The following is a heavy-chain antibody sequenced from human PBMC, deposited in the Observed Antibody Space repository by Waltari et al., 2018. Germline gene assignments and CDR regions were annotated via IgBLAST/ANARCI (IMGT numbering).Heavy chain of an antibody. D-gene: IGHD2-15*01. CDR2: IGSSGSTI. V-gene: IGHV3-48*03. CDR3: ARDGGAYCNGGNCSPFEQ. J-gene: IGHJ4*02. CDR1: GFHFKDYK. Sequence: VQLVESGGNLAQHGGSMRISCETTGFHFKDYKMNYKRQVPGKGLEWVSYIGSSGSTIYYADSVRGRFTISRDNAKNSLYLEMSSLRAEDTALYYCARDGGAYCNGGNCSPFEQWGQGTLVTVSS.